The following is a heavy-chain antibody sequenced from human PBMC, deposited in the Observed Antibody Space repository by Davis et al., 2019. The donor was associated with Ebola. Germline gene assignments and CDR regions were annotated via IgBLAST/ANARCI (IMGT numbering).Heavy chain of an antibody. D-gene: IGHD6-19*01. V-gene: IGHV3-48*02. CDR2: ISGDDGGT. CDR3: ARLMRTSGWYSDF. Sequence: PGGSLRLSCIVSGFSFSNYWMSWVRQAPGKGLEWLSYISGDDGGTTYTDSVKGRFTISRDDAQNSLFLEMNSLRDEDTAVYYCARLMRTSGWYSDFWGQGALVIVSS. CDR1: GFSFSNYW. J-gene: IGHJ4*02.